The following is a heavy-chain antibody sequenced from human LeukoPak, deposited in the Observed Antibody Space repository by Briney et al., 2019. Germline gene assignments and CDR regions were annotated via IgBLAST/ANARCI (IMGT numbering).Heavy chain of an antibody. D-gene: IGHD3-22*01. J-gene: IGHJ3*02. Sequence: SVKVSCKASGGSFNSYVITWVRQAPGQGLEWMGRIIPILNVANFAQKLQGRVTITADKSTNTAHMELSSLRSEDTAVYYCTREGVYSPDGSGYHRDAFDIWGQGTVVTVSS. CDR2: IIPILNVA. CDR1: GGSFNSYV. CDR3: TREGVYSPDGSGYHRDAFDI. V-gene: IGHV1-69*04.